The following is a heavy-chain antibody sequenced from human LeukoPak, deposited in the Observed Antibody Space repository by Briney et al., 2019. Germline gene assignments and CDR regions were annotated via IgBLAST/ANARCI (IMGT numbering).Heavy chain of an antibody. CDR2: ISPTGSTT. CDR1: GVSVSDSF. J-gene: IGHJ4*02. CDR3: ARGPNSNWSGLDF. D-gene: IGHD6-6*01. Sequence: PGGSLRLSCVASGVSVSDSFISWVRQTPGKGLVWVSRISPTGSTTSYADSVKGRFTVSRDNAKNTLYLQVNNLRAEDTAVYYCARGPNSNWSGLDFWGQGTLLTVSS. V-gene: IGHV3-74*01.